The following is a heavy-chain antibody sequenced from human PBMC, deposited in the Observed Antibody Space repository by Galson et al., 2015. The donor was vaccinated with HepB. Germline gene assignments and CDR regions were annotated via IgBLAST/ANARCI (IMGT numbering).Heavy chain of an antibody. J-gene: IGHJ4*02. V-gene: IGHV3-74*01. CDR2: INSDGSST. CDR1: GFTFSSYW. D-gene: IGHD3-16*02. CDR3: ARAATYNYDYVWGSYRSGYYFDY. Sequence: FLRLSCAASGFTFSSYWMHWVRQAPGKGLVWVSRINSDGSSTSYADSVKGRFTISRDNAKNTLYLQMNSLRAEDTAVYYCARAATYNYDYVWGSYRSGYYFDYWGQGTLVTVSS.